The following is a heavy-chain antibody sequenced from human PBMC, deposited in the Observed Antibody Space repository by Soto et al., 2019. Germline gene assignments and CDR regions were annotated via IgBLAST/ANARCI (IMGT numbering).Heavy chain of an antibody. D-gene: IGHD4-17*01. V-gene: IGHV4-59*01. Sequence: SETLSLTCTVSGGSISSYYWSWIRQPPGKGLEWIGYVYYSGSTNYNPSLKSRVTISVDTSKNQFSLKVRSVTAADTAVYYCARRFDDYEYFHHWGQGTLVTVS. J-gene: IGHJ1*01. CDR3: ARRFDDYEYFHH. CDR2: VYYSGST. CDR1: GGSISSYY.